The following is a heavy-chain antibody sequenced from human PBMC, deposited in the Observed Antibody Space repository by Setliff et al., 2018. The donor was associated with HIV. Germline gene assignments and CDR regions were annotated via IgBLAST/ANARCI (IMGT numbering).Heavy chain of an antibody. J-gene: IGHJ3*02. CDR2: IYPGDSDT. Sequence: PGESLKISCKGSGYSFTSYWIGWVRQMPGKGLGWMGIIYPGDSDTRYSPSFQGQVTISADKSISTAYLQWSSLKASDTAMYYCARRRNDYYDSSGYHYGDAFDIWGQGTMVTVSS. CDR1: GYSFTSYW. CDR3: ARRRNDYYDSSGYHYGDAFDI. D-gene: IGHD3-22*01. V-gene: IGHV5-51*01.